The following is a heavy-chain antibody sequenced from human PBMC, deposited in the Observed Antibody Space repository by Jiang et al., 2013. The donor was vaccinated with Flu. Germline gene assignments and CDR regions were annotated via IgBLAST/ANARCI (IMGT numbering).Heavy chain of an antibody. CDR1: NSAA. D-gene: IGHD2-21*02. CDR2: TYYRSEWYN. V-gene: IGHV6-1*01. Sequence: NSAAWNWIRQSPSRGLEWLGRTYYRSEWYNDYAVSVRRRITISPDTSKNQFSLQLNSVTPEDTAVYYCAREVSDDSTSPFDYWGQGTLVTVSS. CDR3: AREVSDDSTSPFDY. J-gene: IGHJ4*02.